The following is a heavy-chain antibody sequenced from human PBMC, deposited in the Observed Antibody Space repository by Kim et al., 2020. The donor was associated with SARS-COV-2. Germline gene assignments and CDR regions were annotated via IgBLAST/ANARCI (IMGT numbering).Heavy chain of an antibody. D-gene: IGHD3-22*01. CDR3: ARGYYYDSSGYYDHDAFDI. V-gene: IGHV4-30-2*01. Sequence: SETLSLTCAVSGGSISSGGYSWSWIRQPPGKGLEWIGYIYHSGSTYYNPSLKSRVTISVDRSKNQFSLKLSSVTAADTAVYYCARGYYYDSSGYYDHDAFDIWGQGTMVTVSS. CDR1: GGSISSGGYS. CDR2: IYHSGST. J-gene: IGHJ3*02.